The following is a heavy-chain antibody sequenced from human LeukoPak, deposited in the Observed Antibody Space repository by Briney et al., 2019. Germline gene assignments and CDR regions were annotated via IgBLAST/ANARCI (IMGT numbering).Heavy chain of an antibody. J-gene: IGHJ4*02. V-gene: IGHV1-69*05. Sequence: ASVKVSCKASGGTFSSYAISWVRQAPGQGLEWMGGIIPIFGTANYAQKFQGRVTITTDESTSTAYMELSSLRSEDTAVYYCARRGYYGSGKIDWGQGTLVTVSS. CDR1: GGTFSSYA. CDR3: ARRGYYGSGKID. CDR2: IIPIFGTA. D-gene: IGHD3-10*01.